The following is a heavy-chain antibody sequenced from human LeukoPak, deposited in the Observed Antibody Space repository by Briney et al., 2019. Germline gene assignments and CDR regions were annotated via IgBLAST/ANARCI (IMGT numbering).Heavy chain of an antibody. CDR2: MSNNGGST. J-gene: IGHJ6*02. Sequence: GGSLRLSCSASGFTFSTYGMHWVRQAPGKGLEFVSAMSNNGGSTSYADSVKGRFTISRDNSKNTLYLQMSSLRAEDTAVYYCVKDTNSGYYYYGMDVWGQGTTVTASS. CDR3: VKDTNSGYYYYGMDV. D-gene: IGHD2-2*01. V-gene: IGHV3-64D*09. CDR1: GFTFSTYG.